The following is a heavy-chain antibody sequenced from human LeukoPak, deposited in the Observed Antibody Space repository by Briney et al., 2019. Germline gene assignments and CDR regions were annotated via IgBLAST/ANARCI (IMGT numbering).Heavy chain of an antibody. CDR2: MNPNSGNT. V-gene: IGHV1-8*03. CDR3: ATGDRYFDWLDY. D-gene: IGHD3-9*01. J-gene: IGHJ4*02. Sequence: ASVKVSCKASGYTFTSYDINWVRQATGQGLEWMGWMNPNSGNTGYAQKFQGRVTITRNTSISTAYMELSSLRSEDTAVYYCATGDRYFDWLDYWGQGTLVTVSS. CDR1: GYTFTSYD.